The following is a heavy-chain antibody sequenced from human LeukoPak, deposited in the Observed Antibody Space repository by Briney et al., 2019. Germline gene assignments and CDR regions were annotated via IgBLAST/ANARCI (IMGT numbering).Heavy chain of an antibody. CDR3: AKAGWGIAARPAYFDY. J-gene: IGHJ4*02. CDR1: GFTFSSYS. D-gene: IGHD6-6*01. CDR2: ISSSSSPI. V-gene: IGHV3-48*01. Sequence: GGSLRLSCAASGFTFSSYSMNWVRQAPGKGLEWVSYISSSSSPIYYADSVKGRFTISRDNAKNTLYLQMNSLRAEDTAVYYCAKAGWGIAARPAYFDYWGQGTLVTVSS.